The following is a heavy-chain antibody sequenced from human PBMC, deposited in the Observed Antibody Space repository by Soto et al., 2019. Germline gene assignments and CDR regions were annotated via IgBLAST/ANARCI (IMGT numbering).Heavy chain of an antibody. D-gene: IGHD3-22*01. CDR1: GGSFSGYY. CDR2: INHSGST. Sequence: SETLSLTCAVYGGSFSGYYWSWIRQPPGKGLEWIGEINHSGSTNYNPSLKSRVTISVDTSKNQFSLKLSSVTAADTAVYYCARVATSIVVITTPSWFDPWGQGTLVTVSS. CDR3: ARVATSIVVITTPSWFDP. V-gene: IGHV4-34*01. J-gene: IGHJ5*02.